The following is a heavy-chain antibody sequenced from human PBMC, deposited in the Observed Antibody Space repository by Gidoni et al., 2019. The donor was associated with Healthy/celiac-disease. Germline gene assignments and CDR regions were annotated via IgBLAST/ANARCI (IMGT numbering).Heavy chain of an antibody. V-gene: IGHV1-46*01. CDR2: IKPSGGST. J-gene: IGHJ4*02. D-gene: IGHD6-6*01. CDR1: GYTFTSYY. Sequence: QVQLVPSGAEVKKPGASVKVSCKASGYTFTSYYMHWVRQSPGQGLEWMGIIKPSGGSTSYAQKFQGRGTMTRDTSTSTVYMELSSLRSEDTVVYYCARVPYSSSSSWGQGTLVTVSS. CDR3: ARVPYSSSSS.